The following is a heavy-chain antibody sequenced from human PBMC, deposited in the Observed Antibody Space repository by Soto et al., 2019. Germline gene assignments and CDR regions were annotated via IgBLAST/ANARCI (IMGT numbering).Heavy chain of an antibody. V-gene: IGHV4-39*01. D-gene: IGHD5-18*01. CDR2: IYYSGST. CDR1: GGSISSSSYY. Sequence: SETLSLTCTVSGGSISSSSYYWGWIRQPPGKGLEWIGSIYYSGSTYYNPSLKSRVTISVDTSKNQFSLKLSSVTAADTAVYYCASRGYSYGHYYFDYWGQGTLVTVSS. J-gene: IGHJ4*02. CDR3: ASRGYSYGHYYFDY.